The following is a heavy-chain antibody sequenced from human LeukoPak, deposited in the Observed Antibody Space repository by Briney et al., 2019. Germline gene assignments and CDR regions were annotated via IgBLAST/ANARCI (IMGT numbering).Heavy chain of an antibody. V-gene: IGHV3-33*01. CDR1: GFTFSSYG. CDR2: IWYDGSNK. Sequence: GRSLRLSCAASGFTFSSYGMHWVRQAPGKGLEWVAVIWYDGSNKYYADSVKGRFTIFRDNSKNTLYLQMNSLRAEDTAVYYCARDARYSSSWSYYFESWGQGTLVTVSS. D-gene: IGHD6-13*01. J-gene: IGHJ4*02. CDR3: ARDARYSSSWSYYFES.